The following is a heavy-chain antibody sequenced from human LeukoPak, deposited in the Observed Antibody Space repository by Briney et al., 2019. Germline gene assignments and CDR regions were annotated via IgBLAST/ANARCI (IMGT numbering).Heavy chain of an antibody. CDR1: GGSISSSSFY. CDR2: IYYSGTT. Sequence: SETLSLTCTVSGGSISSSSFYWDWIRQPPGKGLEWIGTIYYSGTTYYNPSLKSRVTMSVDTSKNQFSLKLSSVTAADTAVYYCARLASYGDFPATPYFDYWGQGTLVTVSS. CDR3: ARLASYGDFPATPYFDY. J-gene: IGHJ4*02. V-gene: IGHV4-39*01. D-gene: IGHD4-17*01.